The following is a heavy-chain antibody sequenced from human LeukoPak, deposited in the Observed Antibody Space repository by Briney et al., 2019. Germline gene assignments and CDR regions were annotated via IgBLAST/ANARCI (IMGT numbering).Heavy chain of an antibody. J-gene: IGHJ4*02. Sequence: EASVKVSCEASGYTVTNYAITWVRQAPGQGLEWMGWISAHSGNTNYAQTLEGRVTLTTDTSATTVYIELRSLRSDATAVYYCARVPHSDFWSGYYPFDYWGQATLVSVSS. CDR2: ISAHSGNT. V-gene: IGHV1-18*01. CDR3: ARVPHSDFWSGYYPFDY. CDR1: GYTVTNYA. D-gene: IGHD3-3*01.